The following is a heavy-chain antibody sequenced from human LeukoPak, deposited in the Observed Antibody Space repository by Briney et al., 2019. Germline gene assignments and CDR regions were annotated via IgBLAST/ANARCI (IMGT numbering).Heavy chain of an antibody. CDR1: GYTFSSYG. V-gene: IGHV1-2*02. CDR3: ARSRRWELPSDH. J-gene: IGHJ1*01. CDR2: INPSSGGT. D-gene: IGHD1-26*01. Sequence: ASVKVSCKASGYTFSSYGISWVRQAPGQGLEWMGWINPSSGGTNYAQKFQGRVTMTRDTSISTAYMELSRLRSDDTAVYYCARSRRWELPSDHWGQGTLVTVSS.